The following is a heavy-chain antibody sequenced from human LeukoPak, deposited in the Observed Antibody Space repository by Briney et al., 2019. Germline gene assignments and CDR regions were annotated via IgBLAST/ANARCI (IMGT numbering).Heavy chain of an antibody. CDR3: ARDECSTTSCYPSPKLRY. V-gene: IGHV3-30-3*01. Sequence: SGGSLRLSCAASGFTVSSTYMSWVRQTPGKGLEWVAVISYDGSNKYYADSVKGRFTISRDNSRNTLYLQMNSLRAEDTAVYYCARDECSTTSCYPSPKLRYWGQGTLVTVNS. CDR1: GFTVSSTY. D-gene: IGHD2-2*01. CDR2: ISYDGSNK. J-gene: IGHJ4*02.